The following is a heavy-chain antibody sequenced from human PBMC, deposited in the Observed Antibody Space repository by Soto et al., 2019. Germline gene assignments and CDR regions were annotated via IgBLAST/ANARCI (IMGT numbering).Heavy chain of an antibody. CDR2: MSYSGST. Sequence: QVQLQESGPGLVKPSETLSLSCSVSGGSISGHYWSWVRQTPGKGLEWLGYMSYSGSTNYNPSLKSRVTSSVDTSKNHFALRLTSVTAADTAVYYCARGPYYDLIWNYYYMDVWGKGTTVTVSS. V-gene: IGHV4-59*08. D-gene: IGHD3-16*01. CDR3: ARGPYYDLIWNYYYMDV. CDR1: GGSISGHY. J-gene: IGHJ6*03.